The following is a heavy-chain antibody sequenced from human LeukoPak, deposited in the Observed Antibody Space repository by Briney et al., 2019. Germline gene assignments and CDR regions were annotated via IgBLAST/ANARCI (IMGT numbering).Heavy chain of an antibody. CDR1: GFTFSSYS. V-gene: IGHV3-21*01. CDR2: ISSSSSYI. J-gene: IGHJ4*02. D-gene: IGHD2-2*01. Sequence: GGSLRLSCAASGFTFSSYSMNWVRQAPGKGLEWVSSISSSSSYIYYADSVKGRFTISRDNAKNSLYLQMNSLRAEDTAVYYCATIEVVASDFDYWGQGTLVTVSS. CDR3: ATIEVVASDFDY.